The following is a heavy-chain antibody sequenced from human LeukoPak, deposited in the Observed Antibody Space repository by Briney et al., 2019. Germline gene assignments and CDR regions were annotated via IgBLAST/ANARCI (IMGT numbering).Heavy chain of an antibody. D-gene: IGHD3-22*01. CDR1: GYTFTSYG. J-gene: IGHJ5*02. Sequence: ASVKVSCKASGYTFTSYGISWVRQAPGQGLEWMGWISAYNGNTNYAQKLQGIVTMTTDTSTSTAYMELRSLRSDDTAVYYCARSYYYDSSGRSGWFDPWGQGTLVTVSS. CDR3: ARSYYYDSSGRSGWFDP. V-gene: IGHV1-18*01. CDR2: ISAYNGNT.